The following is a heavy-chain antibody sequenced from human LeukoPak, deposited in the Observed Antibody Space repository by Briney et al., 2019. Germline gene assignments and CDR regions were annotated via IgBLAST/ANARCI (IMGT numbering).Heavy chain of an antibody. CDR2: IKQDGSEK. J-gene: IGHJ4*02. D-gene: IGHD6-13*01. CDR1: GFTFSSYW. V-gene: IGHV3-7*04. Sequence: GGSLRLSCAASGFTFSSYWMSWVRQAPGKGLEWVANIKQDGSEKYYVGSVKGRFTISRDNAKNSLYLQMNSLRAEDTAVYYCARGTIAAAGYYYFDYWGQGTLVTVSS. CDR3: ARGTIAAAGYYYFDY.